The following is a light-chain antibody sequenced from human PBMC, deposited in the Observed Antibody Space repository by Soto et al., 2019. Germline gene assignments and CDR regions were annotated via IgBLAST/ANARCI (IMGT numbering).Light chain of an antibody. CDR1: SSDVGHYNY. CDR2: EVD. V-gene: IGLV2-14*01. J-gene: IGLJ1*01. CDR3: SSFTSSGTASD. Sequence: QSVLTQPASVSGSPGQSITISCTGTSSDVGHYNYVSWYQQHPGNAPKLMIYEVDNRPSGVSHRFSGSKSGNTASLTISGLQAEDEADYYCSSFTSSGTASDFGTGPKVTVL.